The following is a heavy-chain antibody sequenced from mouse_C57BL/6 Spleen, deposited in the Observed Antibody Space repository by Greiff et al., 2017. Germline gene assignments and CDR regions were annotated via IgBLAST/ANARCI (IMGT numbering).Heavy chain of an antibody. J-gene: IGHJ3*01. D-gene: IGHD4-1*01. CDR3: AREALNWDWFAY. CDR1: GYTFTDYY. V-gene: IGHV1-76*01. CDR2: IYPGSGNT. Sequence: QVQLQQSGAELVRPGASVKLSCKASGYTFTDYYINWVKQRPGQGLEWIARIYPGSGNTYYNEKFKGKATLTAEKSSSTAYMQLSSLTSEDSAVYFCAREALNWDWFAYWGQGTLVTVSA.